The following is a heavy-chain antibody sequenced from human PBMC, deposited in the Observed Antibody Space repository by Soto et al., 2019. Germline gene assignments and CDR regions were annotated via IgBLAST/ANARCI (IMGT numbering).Heavy chain of an antibody. J-gene: IGHJ3*02. CDR2: IYPGDSDT. CDR1: GYSFTSYW. Sequence: GESLKISCKGSGYSFTSYWIGWVRQMPGKGLEWMGIIYPGDSDTRYSPSFQGQVTISADKSISTAYMQWSSLKASDTAVYYCARHSTGAPDAFDIWGQGTMVTVSS. D-gene: IGHD1-1*01. CDR3: ARHSTGAPDAFDI. V-gene: IGHV5-51*01.